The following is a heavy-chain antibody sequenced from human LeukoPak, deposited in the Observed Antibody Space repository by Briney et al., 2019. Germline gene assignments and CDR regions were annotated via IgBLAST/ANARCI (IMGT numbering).Heavy chain of an antibody. J-gene: IGHJ4*02. D-gene: IGHD6-13*01. Sequence: SETLSLTCTVSGGSISSHYWSWIRQPPGKGLEWVGYIYYSGTTNYNPSLKSRVSISVDTSKNQFSLKLSSVTAADTAVYYCARGVYIAAAQYGYWGQGTLVTVSS. CDR1: GGSISSHY. CDR3: ARGVYIAAAQYGY. CDR2: IYYSGTT. V-gene: IGHV4-59*11.